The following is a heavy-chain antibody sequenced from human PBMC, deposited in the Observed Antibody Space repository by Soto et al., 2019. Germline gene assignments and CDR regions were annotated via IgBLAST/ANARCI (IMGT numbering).Heavy chain of an antibody. J-gene: IGHJ4*02. CDR3: ATILDHIYDYVWGSYRFRFDY. V-gene: IGHV1-24*01. CDR2: FDPEDGET. Sequence: GASVKVSCKVSGYTLTELSMHWVRQAPGKGLEWMGGFDPEDGETIYAQKFQGRVTMTEDTSTDTAYMELSSLRSEDTAVYYCATILDHIYDYVWGSYRFRFDYWGQGTLVTVSS. CDR1: GYTLTELS. D-gene: IGHD3-16*02.